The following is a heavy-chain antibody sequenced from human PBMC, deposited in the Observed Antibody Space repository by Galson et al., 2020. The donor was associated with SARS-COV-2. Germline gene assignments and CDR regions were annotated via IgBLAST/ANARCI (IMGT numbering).Heavy chain of an antibody. Sequence: SETLSLTCAAYGGSFSDHSWTWVRQPPGKGLEWIGEISHSGSTNYSTSLKSRVFMSVDTSKNQFSLKVRSVTAADTAVYYCARGGSRPIMAFDYYYFYMDVWGKGTTVTVSS. V-gene: IGHV4-34*01. J-gene: IGHJ6*03. CDR3: ARGGSRPIMAFDYYYFYMDV. CDR2: ISHSGST. CDR1: GGSFSDHS. D-gene: IGHD3-10*01.